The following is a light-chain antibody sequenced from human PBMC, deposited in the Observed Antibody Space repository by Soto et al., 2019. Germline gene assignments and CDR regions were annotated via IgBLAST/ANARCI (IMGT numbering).Light chain of an antibody. J-gene: IGLJ1*01. CDR2: SHN. Sequence: QSVLTQPPSASGTPGQRVTISCSGSSSNIGSNTVNWYQQLPGTAPKLLIYSHNQRPSGVPDRFSVSKSGTSASLAISGLQSEDEADYYCATLDDSLDGYVFGTGTKLTVL. V-gene: IGLV1-44*01. CDR3: ATLDDSLDGYV. CDR1: SSNIGSNT.